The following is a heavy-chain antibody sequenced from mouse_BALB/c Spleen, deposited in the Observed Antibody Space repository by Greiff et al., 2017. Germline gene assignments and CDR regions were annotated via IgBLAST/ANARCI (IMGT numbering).Heavy chain of an antibody. V-gene: IGHV5-4*02. Sequence: DVMLVESGGGLVKPGGSLKLSCAASGFTFSDYYMYWVRQTPEKRLEWVATISDGGSYTYYPDSVKGRFTISRDNAKTNLYLQMGSLKSEDTAMYYCARDRGYAMDYWGQGTSVTVSS. CDR3: ARDRGYAMDY. J-gene: IGHJ4*01. CDR2: ISDGGSYT. CDR1: GFTFSDYY. D-gene: IGHD3-3*01.